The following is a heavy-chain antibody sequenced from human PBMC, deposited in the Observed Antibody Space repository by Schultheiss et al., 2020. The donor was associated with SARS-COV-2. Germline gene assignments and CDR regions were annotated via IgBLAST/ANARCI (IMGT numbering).Heavy chain of an antibody. V-gene: IGHV4-59*12. J-gene: IGHJ5*02. Sequence: SQTLSHTCTVSGGSFTSDYWSWIRQPPGKGLEWIGYIYYSGSTYYNPSLKSLVTISVDTSKNQFSLKLSSVTAADTAVYYCARMWFGDLTLNPWGQGTLVTVSS. D-gene: IGHD3-10*01. CDR1: GGSFTSDY. CDR2: IYYSGST. CDR3: ARMWFGDLTLNP.